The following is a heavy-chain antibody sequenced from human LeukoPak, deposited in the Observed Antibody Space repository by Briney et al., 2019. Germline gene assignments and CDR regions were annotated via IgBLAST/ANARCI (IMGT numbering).Heavy chain of an antibody. D-gene: IGHD2-8*01. J-gene: IGHJ4*02. CDR2: ILASGSPT. CDR1: GFSFNSYT. V-gene: IGHV3-23*01. CDR3: AKDLRPDGVDNFDH. Sequence: GGSLRLSCAASGFSFNSYTMNWVRQAPGKGLQWVANILASGSPTYYADSVKGRFIISRDNSKNTVYLQMNSLRVEDTAIYYCAKDLRPDGVDNFDHWGQGILVTVSS.